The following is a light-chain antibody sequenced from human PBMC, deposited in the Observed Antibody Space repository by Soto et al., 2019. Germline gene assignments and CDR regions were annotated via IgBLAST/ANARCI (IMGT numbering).Light chain of an antibody. J-gene: IGKJ2*01. Sequence: EIVMTQSPATLSVSPGERATLSCRASQIISTNLAWYQQKPGQAPRLLIFGASTRATGIPARFSGSGSGTEFTLTISSLQSEDFAVYYCQQYSNWPPYTFRQGTKLEIK. CDR1: QIISTN. CDR3: QQYSNWPPYT. CDR2: GAS. V-gene: IGKV3-15*01.